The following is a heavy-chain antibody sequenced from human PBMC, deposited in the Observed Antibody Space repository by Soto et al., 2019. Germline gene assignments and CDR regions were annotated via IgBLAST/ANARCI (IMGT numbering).Heavy chain of an antibody. V-gene: IGHV3-48*02. CDR1: GFTFSSYS. J-gene: IGHJ3*02. D-gene: IGHD6-13*01. CDR2: ISSSSSTI. Sequence: PGGSLRLSCAASGFTFSSYSMNWVRQAPGKGLEWVSYISSSSSTIYYADSVKGRFTISRDNAKNSLYLQMNSLRDEDTAVYYCARDRSYSSSWSDAFDIWGQGTMVTV. CDR3: ARDRSYSSSWSDAFDI.